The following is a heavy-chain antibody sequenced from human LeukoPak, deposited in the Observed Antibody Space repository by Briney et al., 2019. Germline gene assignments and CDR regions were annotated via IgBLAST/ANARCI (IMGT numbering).Heavy chain of an antibody. D-gene: IGHD3-10*01. Sequence: SETLSLTCTVSGASITDYFWTWIRQPPGKGLEWIGYIYNSRSTNYNPSLQSRVTISMDTPKKQVTLTLSSVTAADTAIYYCARRLTYKYGSGSAWYFDYWGQGNLVIVSS. V-gene: IGHV4-59*08. CDR3: ARRLTYKYGSGSAWYFDY. J-gene: IGHJ4*02. CDR2: IYNSRST. CDR1: GASITDYF.